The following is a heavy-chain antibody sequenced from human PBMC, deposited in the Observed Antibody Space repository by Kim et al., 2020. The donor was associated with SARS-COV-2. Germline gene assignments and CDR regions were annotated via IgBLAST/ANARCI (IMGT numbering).Heavy chain of an antibody. CDR1: GASISKYF. Sequence: SETLSLTCNVSGASISKYFWHWIRQPPGKGLEWIGYIADSGTTNSSPSLKSRVTISADMSENQFSLKVTSVTAADTADYYCARGGEGHTPYYFDYWGQGSLVTVHS. V-gene: IGHV4-59*01. J-gene: IGHJ4*02. CDR2: IADSGTT. CDR3: ARGGEGHTPYYFDY. D-gene: IGHD3-10*01.